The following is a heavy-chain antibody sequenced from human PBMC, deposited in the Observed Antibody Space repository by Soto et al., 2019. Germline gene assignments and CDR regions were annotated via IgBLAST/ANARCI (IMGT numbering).Heavy chain of an antibody. CDR1: GGSISSGGYY. J-gene: IGHJ6*03. CDR3: ARDGLGQYSCYDLGYYYYYMDV. V-gene: IGHV4-31*03. Sequence: PSETLSLTCTVSGGSISSGGYYWSWIRQHPGKGLEWIGYIYYSGSTYYNPSLKSRVTISVDTSKNQFSLKLSSVTAADTAVYYCARDGLGQYSCYDLGYYYYYMDVWGKGTTVTVS. D-gene: IGHD5-12*01. CDR2: IYYSGST.